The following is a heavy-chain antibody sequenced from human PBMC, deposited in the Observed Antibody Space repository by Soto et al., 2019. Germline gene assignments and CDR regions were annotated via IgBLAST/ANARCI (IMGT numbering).Heavy chain of an antibody. J-gene: IGHJ4*02. V-gene: IGHV3-74*01. CDR3: ATVFEH. Sequence: EVQLVESGGGSVQPGGSLRLSCVASGLTFSGYWMHWVRQVPGKGLVWVARVDSDGSGTSYADSVKGRFTISRDNAKNTLYLQMNSLRVEDTAVYYCATVFEHWGQGIQVTVSS. CDR1: GLTFSGYW. CDR2: VDSDGSGT.